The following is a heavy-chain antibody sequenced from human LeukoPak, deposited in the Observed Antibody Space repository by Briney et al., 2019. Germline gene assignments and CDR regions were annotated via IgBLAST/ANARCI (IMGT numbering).Heavy chain of an antibody. CDR1: GFTLTKFE. V-gene: IGHV3-48*03. CDR2: FSSDGSTI. Sequence: GGSLRLSCAASGFTLTKFEMKWVRQAPGKGLEWVGYFSSDGSTIFYADNVKGRFTISRDNSHNTLYLQMNSLRSEDTAVYFCARGGVDYYGSGTYYIMYYFDYWGQGALVTVSS. D-gene: IGHD3-10*01. CDR3: ARGGVDYYGSGTYYIMYYFDY. J-gene: IGHJ4*02.